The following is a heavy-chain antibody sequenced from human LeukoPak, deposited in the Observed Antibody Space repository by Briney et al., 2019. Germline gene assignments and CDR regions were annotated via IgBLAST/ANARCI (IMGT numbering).Heavy chain of an antibody. CDR1: GGSISPYY. Sequence: PSETLSLTCSVSGGSISPYYWSWIRQPPGKGLEYIGYIYYSGTTDYNPSLKSRVTISVDTSKNQFSLKVTSVSAADTAVYYCARIMQTPWGMDVWGQGTTVTVSS. CDR2: IYYSGTT. CDR3: ARIMQTPWGMDV. J-gene: IGHJ6*02. D-gene: IGHD4-23*01. V-gene: IGHV4-59*01.